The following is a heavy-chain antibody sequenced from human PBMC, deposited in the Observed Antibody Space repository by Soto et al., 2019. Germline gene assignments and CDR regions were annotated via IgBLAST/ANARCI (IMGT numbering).Heavy chain of an antibody. V-gene: IGHV5-51*01. CDR1: GYSFTSYW. D-gene: IGHD3-3*01. J-gene: IGHJ6*02. CDR3: ARTGGPSYYDFWSGFAERSASVYYYGMDV. Sequence: PGESLKISCKGSGYSFTSYWIGWVRQMPGKGLEWMGIIYPGDSDTRYSPSFQGQVTISADKSISTAYLQWSSLKASDTAMYYCARTGGPSYYDFWSGFAERSASVYYYGMDVWGQGTTVTVS. CDR2: IYPGDSDT.